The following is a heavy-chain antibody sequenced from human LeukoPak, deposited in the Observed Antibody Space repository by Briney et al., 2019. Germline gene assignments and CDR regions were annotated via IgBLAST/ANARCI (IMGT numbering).Heavy chain of an antibody. J-gene: IGHJ5*02. D-gene: IGHD3-10*01. V-gene: IGHV1-69*13. CDR1: GSTNSTYT. CDR3: ARSRLRYGSGTPQFDP. Sequence: SVKVSCKASGSTNSTYTFGWVGQAPGQGLEWVGGIIPSLKTVNYEQTFQGRVTITADESARTVYMELRSLQSEDTAIYYCARSRLRYGSGTPQFDPWGQGTLVTVSS. CDR2: IIPSLKTV.